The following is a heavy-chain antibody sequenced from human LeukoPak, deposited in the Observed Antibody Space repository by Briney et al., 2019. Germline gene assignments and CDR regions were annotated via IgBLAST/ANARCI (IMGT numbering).Heavy chain of an antibody. Sequence: GGSLRLSCAASGFTFSRHWMHWVRQGPGKGLEWASRIKSDGSETQYADSVKGRFTISRDNAHNTLYLQMTSLRPEDTAIYYCARVISYFDLWGQGALVTASS. CDR1: GFTFSRHW. CDR3: ARVISYFDL. V-gene: IGHV3-74*01. D-gene: IGHD3-3*02. CDR2: IKSDGSET. J-gene: IGHJ4*02.